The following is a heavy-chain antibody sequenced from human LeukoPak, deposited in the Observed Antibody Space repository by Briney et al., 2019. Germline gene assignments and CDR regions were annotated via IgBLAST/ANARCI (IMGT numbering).Heavy chain of an antibody. J-gene: IGHJ4*02. D-gene: IGHD6-13*01. CDR1: GYTFTGYY. CDR2: INPNNGGT. Sequence: ASVKVSCKASGYTFTGYYMHWVRQAPGQGLEWMGRINPNNGGTNYAQKFQGRVTMTRDTSISTAYMELSRLRSDDTAVYYCAIPFQEQQLVEIDYWGQGTLVTVSS. CDR3: AIPFQEQQLVEIDY. V-gene: IGHV1-2*06.